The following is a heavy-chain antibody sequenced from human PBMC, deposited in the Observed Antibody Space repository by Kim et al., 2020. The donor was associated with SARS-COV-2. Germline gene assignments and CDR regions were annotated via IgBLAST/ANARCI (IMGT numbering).Heavy chain of an antibody. CDR3: AREDSGSPDLKMTTVTDYYYGMDV. J-gene: IGHJ6*02. CDR2: IYSGGST. CDR1: GFTVSSNY. V-gene: IGHV3-53*01. D-gene: IGHD4-4*01. Sequence: GGSLRLSCAASGFTVSSNYMSWVRQAPGKGLEWVSVIYSGGSTYYADSVKGRFTISRDDSKNTLYLQMNSLRAEDTAVYYCAREDSGSPDLKMTTVTDYYYGMDVWGQGTTVTVSS.